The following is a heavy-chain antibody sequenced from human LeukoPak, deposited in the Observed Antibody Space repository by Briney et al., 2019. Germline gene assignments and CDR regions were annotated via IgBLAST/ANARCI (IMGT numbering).Heavy chain of an antibody. CDR2: ISGSGGST. J-gene: IGHJ6*03. CDR1: GFTFSSYG. V-gene: IGHV3-23*01. CDR3: ARDRGSPAYYYYYMDV. Sequence: GGSLRLSCAASGFTFSSYGVSWVRQAPGKGLEWVSAISGSGGSTYYADSVKGRFTISRDNAKNSLYLQMNSLRAEDTAVYYCARDRGSPAYYYYYMDVWGKGTTVTISS. D-gene: IGHD3-10*01.